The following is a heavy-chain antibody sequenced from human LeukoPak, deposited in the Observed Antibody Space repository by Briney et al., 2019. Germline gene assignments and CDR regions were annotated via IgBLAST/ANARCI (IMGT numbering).Heavy chain of an antibody. CDR1: GYTFTGYF. V-gene: IGHV1-2*04. D-gene: IGHD6-19*01. J-gene: IGHJ4*02. CDR2: INPNSGGT. CDR3: ARGSVADTGLDY. Sequence: GASVKVSCKISGYTFTGYFIHWVRQAPGQGLEWMGWINPNSGGTNYAEDFQGWVTMTRDTSISTAYMELSGLRSDDTAIYYCARGSVADTGLDYWGQGTLVTVSS.